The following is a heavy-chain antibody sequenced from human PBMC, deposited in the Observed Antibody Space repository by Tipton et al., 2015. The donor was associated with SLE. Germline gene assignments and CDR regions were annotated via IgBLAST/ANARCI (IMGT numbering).Heavy chain of an antibody. CDR1: GGSISTYY. D-gene: IGHD2-8*01. J-gene: IGHJ4*02. Sequence: TLSLTCTVSGGSISTYYWSWIRQSPGKGLEWIGYIYNGGNTDYNPSLKSRVTMSVDTSKNQFSLEVRSVTAADTAVYYCVRLRSKVLIDYWGQGTLVTVSS. V-gene: IGHV4-59*12. CDR2: IYNGGNT. CDR3: VRLRSKVLIDY.